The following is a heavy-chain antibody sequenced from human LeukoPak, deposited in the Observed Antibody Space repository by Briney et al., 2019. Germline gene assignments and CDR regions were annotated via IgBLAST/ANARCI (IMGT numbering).Heavy chain of an antibody. CDR2: IYSGGST. CDR1: GFTVSSNY. Sequence: GGSLRLSCAASGFTVSSNYMSWVRQAPRKGLEWVSVIYSGGSTYYADSVKGRFTISRDNSKNTLYLQMNSLRAEDTAVYYCARVTRTRDYSNYYYYYMDVWGKGTTVTVSS. CDR3: ARVTRTRDYSNYYYYYMDV. D-gene: IGHD4-11*01. V-gene: IGHV3-53*01. J-gene: IGHJ6*03.